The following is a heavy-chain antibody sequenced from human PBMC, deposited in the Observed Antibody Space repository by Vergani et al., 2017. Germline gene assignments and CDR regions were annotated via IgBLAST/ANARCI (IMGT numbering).Heavy chain of an antibody. CDR1: GFTFSSYS. CDR3: ARDHDFWSGPSYAFDI. Sequence: EVQLVESGGGLVQPGGSLRLSCAASGFTFSSYSMNWVRQAPGKGLEWVSYISSSSSTIYYADSVKGRFTISRDNAKNSLYLQMNSLRAEDTAVYYCARDHDFWSGPSYAFDIWGQGTMVTVSS. D-gene: IGHD3-3*01. J-gene: IGHJ3*02. CDR2: ISSSSSTI. V-gene: IGHV3-48*01.